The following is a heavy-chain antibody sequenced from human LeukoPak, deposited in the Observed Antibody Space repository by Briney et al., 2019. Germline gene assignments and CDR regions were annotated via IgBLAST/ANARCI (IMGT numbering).Heavy chain of an antibody. D-gene: IGHD3-10*01. Sequence: GGSLRLSCAASGFTLSNYGMHWVRQAPGKGLEWVAVISYDGSNKYYADSVKGRFTISRDNSKNTLYLQMNSLRAEDTAVYYYARDPRAGSGSYELYFDYWGQGTLVTVSS. CDR1: GFTLSNYG. CDR3: ARDPRAGSGSYELYFDY. CDR2: ISYDGSNK. V-gene: IGHV3-30*06. J-gene: IGHJ4*02.